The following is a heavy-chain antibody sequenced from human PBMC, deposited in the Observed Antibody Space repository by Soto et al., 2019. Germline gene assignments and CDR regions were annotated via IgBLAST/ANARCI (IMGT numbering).Heavy chain of an antibody. CDR1: GGSVSSGSYY. CDR2: IYYSGST. CDR3: SSSGPNLNYYGMDV. J-gene: IGHJ6*02. Sequence: PSDTLSLTCTFSGGSVSSGSYYWSWFRQPPGKGLEWIGYIYYSGSTNYNPSLKSRVTISVDTSKNQFSLKLSSVTAADTAVYYCSSSGPNLNYYGMDVWGQGTTVT. D-gene: IGHD5-12*01. V-gene: IGHV4-61*01.